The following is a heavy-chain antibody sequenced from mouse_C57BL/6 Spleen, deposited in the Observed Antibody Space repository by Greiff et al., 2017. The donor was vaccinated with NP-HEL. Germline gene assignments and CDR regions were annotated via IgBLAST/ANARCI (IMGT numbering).Heavy chain of an antibody. CDR1: GYTFTDYY. V-gene: IGHV1-26*01. J-gene: IGHJ3*01. Sequence: VQLQQSGPELVKPGASVKISCKASGYTFTDYYMNWVKQSHGKSLEWIGDINPNNGGTSYNQKFKGKATLTVDKSSSTAYMELRSLTSEDSAVYYCARASSYPAWFAYWGQGTLVTVSA. D-gene: IGHD1-1*01. CDR3: ARASSYPAWFAY. CDR2: INPNNGGT.